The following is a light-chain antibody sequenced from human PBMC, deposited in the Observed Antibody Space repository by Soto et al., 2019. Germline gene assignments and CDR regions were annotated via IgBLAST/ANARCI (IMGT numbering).Light chain of an antibody. J-gene: IGLJ1*01. CDR1: SSDIGAYNY. CDR2: DVS. CDR3: SSYASGSTLV. Sequence: QSALTQPASVYGSTGQSITISCTGTSSDIGAYNYVYWYQQHPGKAPKLMIYDVSNRPSGVSNRFSGSKSGNTVSLTISGLQAEDEADYYCSSYASGSTLVFGTGTKLTVL. V-gene: IGLV2-14*03.